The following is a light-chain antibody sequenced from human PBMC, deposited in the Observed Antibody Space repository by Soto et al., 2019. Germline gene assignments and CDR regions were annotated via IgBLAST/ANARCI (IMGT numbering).Light chain of an antibody. CDR2: GVR. V-gene: IGLV2-14*01. Sequence: QSPLTQPTSVGGAPGQAITISCTGNGHDIGAYNYVFWYQQQPGKAPRLLIHGVRNRPPGISSRFSASKSGLTASLTISGRQAEDEAECYCSLFTTGRVYVFGPGTQVTVL. CDR1: GHDIGAYNY. J-gene: IGLJ1*01. CDR3: SLFTTGRVYV.